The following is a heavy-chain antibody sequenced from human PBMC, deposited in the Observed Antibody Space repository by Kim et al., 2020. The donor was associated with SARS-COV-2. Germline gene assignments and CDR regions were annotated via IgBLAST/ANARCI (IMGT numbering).Heavy chain of an antibody. D-gene: IGHD1-20*01. V-gene: IGHV5-51*01. Sequence: TRYSPSFQGQVTISADKSISTAYLQWSSLKASDTAMYYCARSEFITPPDYWGQGTLVTVSS. CDR3: ARSEFITPPDY. CDR2: T. J-gene: IGHJ4*02.